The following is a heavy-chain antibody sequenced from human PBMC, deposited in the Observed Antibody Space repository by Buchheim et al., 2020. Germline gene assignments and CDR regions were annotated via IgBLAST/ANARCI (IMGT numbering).Heavy chain of an antibody. CDR1: GDSISSTDHY. J-gene: IGHJ4*02. D-gene: IGHD3-16*02. CDR3: ARVVRERDVWGSFRPTVFDF. CDR2: IHYSGST. Sequence: QVQLQESGPGLVKPSQTLSVSCSVSGDSISSTDHYWSWIRQSPGKGLEWIGHIHYSGSTYYNPSLRSRLTILLDTPRKQFSLKLTSVTAADTAVYYCARVVRERDVWGSFRPTVFDFWGQGTL. V-gene: IGHV4-30-4*01.